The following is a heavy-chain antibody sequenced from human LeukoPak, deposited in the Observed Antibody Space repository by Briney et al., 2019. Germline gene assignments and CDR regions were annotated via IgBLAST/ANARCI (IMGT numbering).Heavy chain of an antibody. V-gene: IGHV3-74*01. CDR3: AKGVRGYDILTGYFH. CDR2: INSDGSST. Sequence: GGSLRLSCAASGFTFSCYWMHWVRQAPGKGLVWVSRINSDGSSTSYADSVKGRFTISRDNAKNSLYLQMNSLRAEDTALYYCAKGVRGYDILTGYFHWGQGTLVTVSS. J-gene: IGHJ4*02. CDR1: GFTFSCYW. D-gene: IGHD3-9*01.